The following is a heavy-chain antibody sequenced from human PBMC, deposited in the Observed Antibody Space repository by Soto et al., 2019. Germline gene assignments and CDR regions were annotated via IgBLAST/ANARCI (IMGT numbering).Heavy chain of an antibody. CDR2: ISYDGSNK. D-gene: IGHD3-3*01. CDR1: GFTFSSYA. CDR3: ARGMYYDFWSGYSDYYGMDV. J-gene: IGHJ6*01. V-gene: IGHV3-30-3*01. Sequence: QVQLVESGGGVVQPGRSLRLSCAASGFTFSSYAMHWVRQAPGKGLEWVAVISYDGSNKYYADSVKGRFTISRDNSKNTLYLQMNSLRAEDTAVYYCARGMYYDFWSGYSDYYGMDVW.